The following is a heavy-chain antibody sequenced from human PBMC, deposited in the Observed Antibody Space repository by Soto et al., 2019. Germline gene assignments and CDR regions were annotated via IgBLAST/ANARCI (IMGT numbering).Heavy chain of an antibody. CDR3: ARRWGTYFDF. V-gene: IGHV4-59*01. CDR2: IYYSGST. CDR1: GGSISSYY. Sequence: QVQLQESGPGLVKPSETLSLTCTVSGGSISSYYWSWIRQPPGKGLEWIGYIYYSGSTDYDPSLKSRVTISVDTSKIQFSLKLSSVTAADTAVYYCARRWGTYFDFWGQGTLVTVSS. J-gene: IGHJ4*02. D-gene: IGHD7-27*01.